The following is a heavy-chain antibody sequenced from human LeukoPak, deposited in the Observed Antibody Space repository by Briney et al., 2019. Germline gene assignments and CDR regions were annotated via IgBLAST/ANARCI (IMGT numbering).Heavy chain of an antibody. V-gene: IGHV1-69*06. D-gene: IGHD3-10*01. CDR1: GGTFCSYA. CDR3: ASYYGSGSYYKRDGMDV. CDR2: IIPIFGTA. J-gene: IGHJ6*04. Sequence: SVKVSSKASGGTFCSYAISWVRHAPRQGLEWMGGIIPIFGTANYAQKFEGRVTITANKSTSTAYMELSSLRSEDAAVYYCASYYGSGSYYKRDGMDVWGKGTTVTVSS.